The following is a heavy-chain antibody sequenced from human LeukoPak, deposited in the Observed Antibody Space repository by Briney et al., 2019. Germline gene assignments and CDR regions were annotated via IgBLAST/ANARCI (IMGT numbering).Heavy chain of an antibody. D-gene: IGHD2-2*01. CDR1: GSSIRSGDYY. V-gene: IGHV4-30-4*01. CDR2: IYYSGST. J-gene: IGHJ4*02. Sequence: SQTLSLTCTVSGSSIRSGDYYWSWIRQPPGKGLEWIGYIYYSGSTYYNPSLKSRVTISVDTSKNQFSLKLSSVTAADTAVYYCARDLTSVPAATHYFDYWGQGTRVTVSS. CDR3: ARDLTSVPAATHYFDY.